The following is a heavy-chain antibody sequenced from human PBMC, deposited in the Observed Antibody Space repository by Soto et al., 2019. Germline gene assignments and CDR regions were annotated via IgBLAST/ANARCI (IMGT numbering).Heavy chain of an antibody. Sequence: GASVKVSCKASGYTFTSYYMHWVRQAPGQGLEWMGIINTSGGSTSYAQKFQGRVTMTRDTSTSTVYMELRSLRSEDTAVYYCARAIVGADAFDIWGQGTMVTVSS. V-gene: IGHV1-46*01. CDR2: INTSGGST. J-gene: IGHJ3*02. CDR1: GYTFTSYY. CDR3: ARAIVGADAFDI. D-gene: IGHD1-26*01.